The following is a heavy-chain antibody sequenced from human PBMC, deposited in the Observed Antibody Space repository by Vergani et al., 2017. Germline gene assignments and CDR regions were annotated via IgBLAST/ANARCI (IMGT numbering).Heavy chain of an antibody. CDR3: AKTTCGGDCPSLYYFDY. Sequence: QVQLVQSGAEVKKPGASVKVSCKVSGYTLTELSMHWVRQAPGNGLEWMGGFDPEDGETIYAQKFQGRVTMTEDTSTATAYMELSSLRSEDTAVYYCAKTTCGGDCPSLYYFDYWGQGTLVTVSS. CDR1: GYTLTELS. J-gene: IGHJ4*02. V-gene: IGHV1-24*01. D-gene: IGHD2-21*02. CDR2: FDPEDGET.